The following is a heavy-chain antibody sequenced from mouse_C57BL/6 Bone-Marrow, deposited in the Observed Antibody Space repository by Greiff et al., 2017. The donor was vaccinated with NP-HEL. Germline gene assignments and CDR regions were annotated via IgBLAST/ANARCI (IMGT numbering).Heavy chain of an antibody. D-gene: IGHD1-1*01. CDR1: GYTFTSYW. J-gene: IGHJ2*01. CDR2: IHPNSGST. V-gene: IGHV1-64*01. Sequence: QVQLQQPGAELVKPGASVKLSCKASGYTFTSYWMHWVKQRPGQGLEWIGMIHPNSGSTNYNEKFKSKATLTVDKSSSTAYMQLSSLTSEDSAVYYSLITTVVATRFDYWGQGTTLTVSS. CDR3: LITTVVATRFDY.